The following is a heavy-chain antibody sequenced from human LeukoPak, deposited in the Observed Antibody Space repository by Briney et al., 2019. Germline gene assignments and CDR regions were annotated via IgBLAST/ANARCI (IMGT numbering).Heavy chain of an antibody. V-gene: IGHV4-4*09. Sequence: SETLSLTCTGSGVSMSAYQWSWVRQSPEKGLEWIGCINTKGETSYNPSLKSRVTTSVDTSKSQFSLRLTSVTAADTAVYYCATSNDAKIAPFDHWGQGAPVTVSS. CDR2: INTKGET. D-gene: IGHD2-21*01. CDR3: ATSNDAKIAPFDH. J-gene: IGHJ4*02. CDR1: GVSMSAYQ.